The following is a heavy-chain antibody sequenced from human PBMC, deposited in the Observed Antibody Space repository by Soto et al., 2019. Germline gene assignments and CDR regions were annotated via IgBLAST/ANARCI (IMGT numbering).Heavy chain of an antibody. CDR1: GYTFTSYA. V-gene: IGHV1-3*01. D-gene: IGHD3-10*01. CDR2: INAGNGDT. Sequence: QVQLVQSGAEVKKPGASVKVSCKASGYTFTSYAIHWVRQAPGQRLEWMGWINAGNGDTKYSQKFQGRVTITRDTSASAAYMELTSLRSEDTAVYYCARDFRDLLWFGELSFWGQGTLVTVSS. CDR3: ARDFRDLLWFGELSF. J-gene: IGHJ4*02.